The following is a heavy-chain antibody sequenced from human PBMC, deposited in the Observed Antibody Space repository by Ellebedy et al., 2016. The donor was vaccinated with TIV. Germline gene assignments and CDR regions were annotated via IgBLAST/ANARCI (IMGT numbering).Heavy chain of an antibody. CDR2: INSDGSST. Sequence: GGSLRLXXAASGFTFSPYWIHWIRQAPGKGLEWVSYINSDGSSTTYADSVKGRFTISRDNAKNTVYPQMNNLRAEDTAVYYCARDANIGVADKLWDYWGQGTLVTVSS. J-gene: IGHJ4*02. CDR3: ARDANIGVADKLWDY. V-gene: IGHV3-74*03. CDR1: GFTFSPYW. D-gene: IGHD2-15*01.